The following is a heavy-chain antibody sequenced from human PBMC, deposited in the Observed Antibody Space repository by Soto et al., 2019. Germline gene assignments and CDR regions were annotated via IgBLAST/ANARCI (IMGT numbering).Heavy chain of an antibody. CDR3: ARSKSSWPKAAFDY. CDR1: GYSISSSNW. D-gene: IGHD6-13*01. CDR2: IYYSGST. V-gene: IGHV4-28*01. Sequence: PSETLSLTCAVSGYSISSSNWWGWIRQPPGKGLEWIGYIYYSGSTYYNPSLKSRVTMSVDTSKNQFSLKLSSVTAVDTAVYYCARSKSSWPKAAFDYWGQGTLVTVSS. J-gene: IGHJ4*02.